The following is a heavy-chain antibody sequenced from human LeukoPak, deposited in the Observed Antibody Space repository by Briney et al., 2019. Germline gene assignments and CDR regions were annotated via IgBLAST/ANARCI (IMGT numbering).Heavy chain of an antibody. CDR2: IYYSGST. CDR1: GGSISSSSYY. J-gene: IGHJ6*04. V-gene: IGHV4-39*01. Sequence: SETLSLTCTVSGGSISSSSYYWGWIRQPPGKGLEWIGSIYYSGSTHYNPSLKSRVTISVDTSKNQFSLRLSSVTAADTAVYYCARVAHYDFWSGYRDVWGKGTTVTVSS. CDR3: ARVAHYDFWSGYRDV. D-gene: IGHD3-3*01.